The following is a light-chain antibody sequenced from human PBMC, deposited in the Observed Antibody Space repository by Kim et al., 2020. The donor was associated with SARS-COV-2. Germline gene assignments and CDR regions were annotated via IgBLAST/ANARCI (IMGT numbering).Light chain of an antibody. Sequence: QSFAISCTGPSSDVGGYNYVSWYQQHPGKAPKFLIYDVSIRASGVSDRFSGSKSGNTASLTISGLQAEDEADYYCSSYTSTSTHVFGTGTKVTVL. V-gene: IGLV2-14*03. CDR2: DVS. CDR3: SSYTSTSTHV. CDR1: SSDVGGYNY. J-gene: IGLJ1*01.